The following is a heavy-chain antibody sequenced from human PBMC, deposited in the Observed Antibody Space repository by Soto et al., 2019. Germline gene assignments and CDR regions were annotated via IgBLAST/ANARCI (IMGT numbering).Heavy chain of an antibody. V-gene: IGHV3-33*01. Sequence: QVQLVESGGGVVQAGRSLRLSCAASGFTFRNFGMHWVRQAPGKGLEWVGVIYYDGSNKYYADSVKGRFTISRDNSKNTLNLQMNSLRAEDTAVYYCARDRNWGRDDWYFDLWGRGTLVTVSS. J-gene: IGHJ2*01. D-gene: IGHD7-27*01. CDR2: IYYDGSNK. CDR1: GFTFRNFG. CDR3: ARDRNWGRDDWYFDL.